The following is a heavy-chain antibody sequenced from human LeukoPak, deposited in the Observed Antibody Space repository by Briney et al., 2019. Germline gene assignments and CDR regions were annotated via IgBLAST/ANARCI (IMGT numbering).Heavy chain of an antibody. V-gene: IGHV4-38-2*01. CDR2: IYHTGSA. D-gene: IGHD3-10*01. CDR3: ARSHYVSGSQGGMDV. J-gene: IGHJ6*04. Sequence: SETLSLTCAVSGYSISSGYYWGWIRPPPGKGLEWIGSIYHTGSAYYNPSLKSRVIISVDASKNQFSLKMNSVTAADTAVYYCARSHYVSGSQGGMDVWGKGTTVTVSS. CDR1: GYSISSGYY.